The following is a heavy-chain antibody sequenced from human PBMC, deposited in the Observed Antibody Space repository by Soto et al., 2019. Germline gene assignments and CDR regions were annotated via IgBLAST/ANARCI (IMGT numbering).Heavy chain of an antibody. D-gene: IGHD3-9*01. CDR1: GRSMSGYY. J-gene: IGHJ4*02. Sequence: SETLSLTCTASGRSMSGYYWSWIRQPAGERLEWVGRICTSGTTDFNPSLKDRVTITLNAYKNQFSLKLTSVTAAYTALYYCAREDYYDTGYYVVWGQGTQVTVSS. V-gene: IGHV4-4*07. CDR3: AREDYYDTGYYVV. CDR2: ICTSGTT.